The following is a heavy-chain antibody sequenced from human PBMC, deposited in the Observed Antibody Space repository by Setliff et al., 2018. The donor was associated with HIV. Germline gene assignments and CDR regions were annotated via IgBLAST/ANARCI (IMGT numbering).Heavy chain of an antibody. CDR1: GGSFSGYY. CDR3: ARGKGGYYYGSGSYPNWFDP. V-gene: IGHV4-34*01. D-gene: IGHD3-10*01. Sequence: SETLSLPCALYGGSFSGYYWSWIRQPPGKGREWLGEINHSGITNYNPSLKSRLTISLDTSKNQFSLKLSSVTAADTAVYYCARGKGGYYYGSGSYPNWFDPWGQGSLVTVSS. J-gene: IGHJ5*02. CDR2: INHSGIT.